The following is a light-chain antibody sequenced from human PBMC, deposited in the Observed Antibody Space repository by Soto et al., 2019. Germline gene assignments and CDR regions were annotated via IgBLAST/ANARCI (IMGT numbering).Light chain of an antibody. CDR1: QRVSSN. CDR2: VAS. CDR3: QQYNNWWT. V-gene: IGKV3-15*01. Sequence: EILWTQSPATRSLSPGERATFSSRASQRVSSNLAWYQQKPGQAPRLLIFVASTRATGIPARFSGSGSGTEFTLTISSLQSEDFAVYYCQQYNNWWTFGQGTKVEIK. J-gene: IGKJ1*01.